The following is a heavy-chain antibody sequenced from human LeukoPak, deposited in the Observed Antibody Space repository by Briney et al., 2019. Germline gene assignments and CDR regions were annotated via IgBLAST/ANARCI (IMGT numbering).Heavy chain of an antibody. J-gene: IGHJ3*02. V-gene: IGHV3-7*04. CDR2: IKQDGSEK. CDR1: GFTFSSYW. D-gene: IGHD3-9*01. Sequence: GGSLRLSCAASGFTFSSYWMSWVRQAPGKGLEWVANIKQDGSEKYYVDSVKGRFTISRDNAKNSLYLQMNSLRAEDTAVYYCARDRTYYDILTGYYRHDAFDIWGQGTMVTVSS. CDR3: ARDRTYYDILTGYYRHDAFDI.